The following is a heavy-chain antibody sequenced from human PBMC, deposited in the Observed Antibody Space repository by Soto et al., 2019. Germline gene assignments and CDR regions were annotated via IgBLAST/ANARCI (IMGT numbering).Heavy chain of an antibody. J-gene: IGHJ6*02. V-gene: IGHV1-18*01. D-gene: IGHD3-22*01. CDR2: ISPNSGNI. CDR3: VKDRDSNSWPSRDV. Sequence: QVQLVESGAEVKKPGASVNVSCKTSGYTFTRNGISWVRQAPGQGLEWMGWISPNSGNIKYAQKLQGRVIMTTDTSTSTAYMGLRSLRSDDTAVYYCVKDRDSNSWPSRDVWGPGTTVTVSS. CDR1: GYTFTRNG.